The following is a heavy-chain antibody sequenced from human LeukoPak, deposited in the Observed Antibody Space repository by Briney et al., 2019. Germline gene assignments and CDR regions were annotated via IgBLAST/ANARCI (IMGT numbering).Heavy chain of an antibody. Sequence: ASVKVSCKASGGTFSSYAISWVRQAPGQGLEWMGEIIPIFGTANYAQKFQGRVTMTRDMSTSTVYMELSSLRSEDTAVYYCASSGYYSPLDYWGQGTLVTVSS. D-gene: IGHD3-22*01. CDR1: GGTFSSYA. CDR2: IIPIFGTA. V-gene: IGHV1-69*05. J-gene: IGHJ4*02. CDR3: ASSGYYSPLDY.